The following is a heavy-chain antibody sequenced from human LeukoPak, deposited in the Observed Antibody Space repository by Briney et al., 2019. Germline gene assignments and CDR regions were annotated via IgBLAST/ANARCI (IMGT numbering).Heavy chain of an antibody. Sequence: PSETLSLTCAVYGGSFSGYYWSWIRQPPGKGLEWIGEINHSGSTNYNPSLKSRVTISVDTSKNQFSLKLSSVTAADTAVYYCARSTRSSGYGMDVWGQGTTVTVSS. V-gene: IGHV4-34*01. CDR3: ARSTRSSGYGMDV. D-gene: IGHD2-2*01. CDR2: INHSGST. CDR1: GGSFSGYY. J-gene: IGHJ6*02.